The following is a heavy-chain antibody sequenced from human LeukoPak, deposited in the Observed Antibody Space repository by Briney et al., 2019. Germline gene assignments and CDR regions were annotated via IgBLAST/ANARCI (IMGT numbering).Heavy chain of an antibody. J-gene: IGHJ3*02. V-gene: IGHV4-59*12. Sequence: SETLSLTCTISGDSINSYHWSWLRQPPGSKLEWIGYFYYSGVTNCNPSPKSRVTMSPDTSKNQFSLQLNSVTPEDTAVYYCARSSIAARRPRGAFDIWGQGTMVTVSS. CDR3: ARSSIAARRPRGAFDI. D-gene: IGHD6-6*01. CDR1: GDSINSYH. CDR2: FYYSGVT.